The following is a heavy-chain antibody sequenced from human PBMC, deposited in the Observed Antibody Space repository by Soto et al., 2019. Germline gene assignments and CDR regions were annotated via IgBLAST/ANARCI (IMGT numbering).Heavy chain of an antibody. Sequence: SMKGSCKASGSTFRSHAINRGRQAPGQGLEWMGGIIPIFGTANYAQKFQGRVTITADESTSTAYMELSSLRSEDTAVYYCARLSGDDAFDIWGQGTMVTVSS. D-gene: IGHD2-15*01. CDR1: GSTFRSHA. CDR2: IIPIFGTA. J-gene: IGHJ3*02. CDR3: ARLSGDDAFDI. V-gene: IGHV1-69*13.